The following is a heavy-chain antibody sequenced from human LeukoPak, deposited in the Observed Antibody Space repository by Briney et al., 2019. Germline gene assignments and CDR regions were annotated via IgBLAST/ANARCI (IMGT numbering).Heavy chain of an antibody. CDR1: GYSFTSYW. Sequence: GESLQISGKGSGYSFTSYWLGGVRQMPGKGLEGMGNIFPGDSDTRYSPSFQGQFPISADKSITTAYLRWSSLKASDTAMYYGARRFPFFGDAFDIWGQGTMVTASS. J-gene: IGHJ3*02. V-gene: IGHV5-51*01. D-gene: IGHD2/OR15-2a*01. CDR3: ARRFPFFGDAFDI. CDR2: IFPGDSDT.